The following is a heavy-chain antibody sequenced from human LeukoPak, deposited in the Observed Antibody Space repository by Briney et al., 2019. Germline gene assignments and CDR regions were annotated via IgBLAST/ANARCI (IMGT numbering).Heavy chain of an antibody. Sequence: ASVKVSCKASGYTFTGYYMHWVRQAPGQGLEWMGWINPNSGCTNYAQKFQGRVTMTRDTSISTAYMELSRLRSDDTAVYYCARLGYCSSTSCYTTFSHFDYWGQGTLVTVSS. CDR3: ARLGYCSSTSCYTTFSHFDY. D-gene: IGHD2-2*02. CDR2: INPNSGCT. J-gene: IGHJ4*02. V-gene: IGHV1-2*02. CDR1: GYTFTGYY.